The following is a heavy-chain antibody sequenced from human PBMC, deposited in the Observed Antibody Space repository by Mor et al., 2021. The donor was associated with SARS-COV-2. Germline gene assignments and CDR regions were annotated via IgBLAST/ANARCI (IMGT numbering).Heavy chain of an antibody. J-gene: IGHJ6*02. CDR3: AREVTRGYSYDTPGIDV. D-gene: IGHD5-18*01. CDR2: YSGST. V-gene: IGHV4-31*01. Sequence: YSGSTYYNPSLKSLVTISVDTSKNQFSLKLSSVTAADTAVYYCAREVTRGYSYDTPGIDVWG.